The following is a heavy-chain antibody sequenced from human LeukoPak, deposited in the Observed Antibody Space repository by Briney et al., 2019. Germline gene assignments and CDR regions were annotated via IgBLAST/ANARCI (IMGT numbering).Heavy chain of an antibody. V-gene: IGHV1-18*01. CDR1: GYNLTTYS. CDR3: ARVISLTTLTAFDI. J-gene: IGHJ3*02. Sequence: ASVKVSCKASGYNLTTYSVNWVRQAPGQGLEWMGWVSVYHGTTNYARKVQGRVTMTTDTSTNTAYLELRNLRTDDPVVYYCARVISLTTLTAFDIWGQGTMVTVSS. D-gene: IGHD4-11*01. CDR2: VSVYHGTT.